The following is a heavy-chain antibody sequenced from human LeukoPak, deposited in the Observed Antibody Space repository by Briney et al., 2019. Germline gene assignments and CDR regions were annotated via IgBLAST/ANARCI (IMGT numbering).Heavy chain of an antibody. V-gene: IGHV1-2*02. Sequence: GASVKVSCKASGYTFTGYYMHWVRQAPGQGLEWMGWINPNSGGTNYAQKFQGRVTMTRDTSISTAYMELSRLRSDDTAVYYCARVTAMTTVVTHFDYWGQGTLVTVSS. CDR3: ARVTAMTTVVTHFDY. D-gene: IGHD4-23*01. J-gene: IGHJ4*02. CDR1: GYTFTGYY. CDR2: INPNSGGT.